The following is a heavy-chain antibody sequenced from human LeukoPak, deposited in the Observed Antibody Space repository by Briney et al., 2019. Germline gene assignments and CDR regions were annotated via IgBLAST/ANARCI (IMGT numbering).Heavy chain of an antibody. D-gene: IGHD6-6*01. CDR2: IYYSGST. Sequence: SQTLSLTCTVSGGSISSGGYYWSWIRQHPGKGLEWIGYIYYSGSTNYNPSLKSRVTISVDTSKNQFSLKLSSVTAADTAAYYCARFFVGSSEPRYYYGMDVWGQGTTVTVSS. CDR1: GGSISSGGYY. J-gene: IGHJ6*02. V-gene: IGHV4-61*08. CDR3: ARFFVGSSEPRYYYGMDV.